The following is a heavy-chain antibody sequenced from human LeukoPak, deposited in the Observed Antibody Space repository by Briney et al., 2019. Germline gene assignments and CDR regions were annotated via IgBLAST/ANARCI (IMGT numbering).Heavy chain of an antibody. CDR1: GFTFSSYW. J-gene: IGHJ4*02. Sequence: GGSLRLSCAASGFTFSSYWMSWVRQPPGKGLEWVANIKQDGSEKYYVDPVKGRFTISRDNAKKSLYLQMNSLRAEDTAVYYCARVERIGVYVTNNYFDYWGQGTLVTVSS. CDR2: IKQDGSEK. CDR3: ARVERIGVYVTNNYFDY. V-gene: IGHV3-7*01. D-gene: IGHD2-8*01.